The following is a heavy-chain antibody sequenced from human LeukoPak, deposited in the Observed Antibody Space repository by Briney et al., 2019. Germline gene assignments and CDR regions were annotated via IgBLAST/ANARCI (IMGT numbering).Heavy chain of an antibody. CDR3: ARGRPWEDFWSGYPD. CDR1: GGSISNYF. J-gene: IGHJ4*02. V-gene: IGHV4-59*01. D-gene: IGHD3-3*01. CDR2: IYYSGST. Sequence: SETLSLTCTVSGGSISNYFWSWIRQPPGNGLEWIGYIYYSGSTNYNPSLKSRVTISVDTSKNQFSLKLSSVTAADTAVYYCARGRPWEDFWSGYPDWGQGTLVTVSS.